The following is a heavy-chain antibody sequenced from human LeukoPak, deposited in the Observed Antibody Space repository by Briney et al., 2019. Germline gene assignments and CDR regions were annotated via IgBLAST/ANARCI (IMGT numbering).Heavy chain of an antibody. Sequence: SETLSLTCAVSGVSINSDAYFWGWIRQPPGKGLEWIGSFYHTGRTYYNPSLKSRVTVSGDTSKNQFSLKLSSVTAADTAVYYCARDMGWNGLVDSWGQGTLVTVSS. CDR1: GVSINSDAYF. D-gene: IGHD1-1*01. CDR3: ARDMGWNGLVDS. CDR2: FYHTGRT. J-gene: IGHJ4*02. V-gene: IGHV4-38-2*02.